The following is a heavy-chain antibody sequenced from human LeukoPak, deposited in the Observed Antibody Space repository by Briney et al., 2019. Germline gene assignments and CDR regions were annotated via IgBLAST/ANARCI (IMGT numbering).Heavy chain of an antibody. V-gene: IGHV3-53*01. Sequence: GGSLRLSCAASGFTVSSNYMSWVRQAPGKGLEWVSVIYSGGSTYYADSVKGRFTISRDNSKNTLYLQMNSLRAEDTAVYYCARARQWWLGDLDYWGQGTLVTVSS. J-gene: IGHJ4*02. CDR3: ARARQWWLGDLDY. D-gene: IGHD2-15*01. CDR2: IYSGGST. CDR1: GFTVSSNY.